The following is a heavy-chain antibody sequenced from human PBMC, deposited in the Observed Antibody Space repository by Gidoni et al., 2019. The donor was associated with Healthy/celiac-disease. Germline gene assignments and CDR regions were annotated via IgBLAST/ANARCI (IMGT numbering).Heavy chain of an antibody. J-gene: IGHJ6*02. CDR3: ATPREPQGRYYYYYYGMDV. CDR1: GFTFSSYS. Sequence: EVQLVESGGGLVQPGGSLRLSCAASGFTFSSYSTNWVRQAPGKGLEWGSYISSSSSTIYYADSVKCRFTISRDNAKNSLYLQMSSLRDEDTAVYYCATPREPQGRYYYYYYGMDVWGQGTTVTVSS. V-gene: IGHV3-48*02. D-gene: IGHD3-10*01. CDR2: ISSSSSTI.